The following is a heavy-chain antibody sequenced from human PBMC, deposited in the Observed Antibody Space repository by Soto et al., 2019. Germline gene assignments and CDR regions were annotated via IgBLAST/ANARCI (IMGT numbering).Heavy chain of an antibody. Sequence: LRLSCAASEFTFSSYAMSWVRQAPGKGLEWVSAITSGGSSTYYADSVKGRFTISRDSSKNTLYLQMNSLRAEDTAIYYCARSIAVAVAYYYGMDVCGPGPTVTVYS. D-gene: IGHD6-19*01. CDR1: EFTFSSYA. CDR2: ITSGGSST. V-gene: IGHV3-23*01. CDR3: ARSIAVAVAYYYGMDV. J-gene: IGHJ6*02.